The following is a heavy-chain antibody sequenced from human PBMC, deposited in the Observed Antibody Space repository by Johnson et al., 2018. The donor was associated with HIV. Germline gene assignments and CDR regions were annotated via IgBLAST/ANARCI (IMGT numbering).Heavy chain of an antibody. J-gene: IGHJ3*02. CDR3: ARDRSENAFDI. CDR2: IYSGGST. CDR1: GFTVSSNY. V-gene: IGHV3-66*01. Sequence: VQLVEFGGGLIQPGGSLRLSCTASGFTVSSNYMSWVRQAPGKGLEWVSVIYSGGSTYYADSVKGRFTISRDNSKNTLYLQMNSLRAEDTAVYYCARDRSENAFDIWGQGTMVTVSS.